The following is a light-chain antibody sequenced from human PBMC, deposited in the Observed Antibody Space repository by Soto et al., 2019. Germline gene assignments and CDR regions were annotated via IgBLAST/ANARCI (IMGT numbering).Light chain of an antibody. CDR1: QSVSSN. CDR2: GAS. V-gene: IGKV3-15*01. Sequence: EIVMTQSPATLSVSPGERATLSCRASQSVSSNLAWYQQKPGQAPRLLIYGASTRATGIPARFSGSGSGTDFTLTISSLQPEDFATYYCQQSYNTPPTFGGGTKVDIK. J-gene: IGKJ4*01. CDR3: QQSYNTPPT.